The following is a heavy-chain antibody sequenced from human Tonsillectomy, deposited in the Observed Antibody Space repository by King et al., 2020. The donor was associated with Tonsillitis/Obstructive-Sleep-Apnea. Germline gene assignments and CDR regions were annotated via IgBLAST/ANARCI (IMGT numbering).Heavy chain of an antibody. J-gene: IGHJ6*03. D-gene: IGHD5-18*01. CDR2: INHSGST. CDR3: ARGRQDTAMVIYYYYYMDV. V-gene: IGHV4-34*01. Sequence: VQLQQWGAGLLKPSETLSLTCAVYGGSFSGYYWSWIRQPPGKGLEWIGEINHSGSTNYNPSLKSRVTISVDTSKNQFSLKLSSVTAADPAVYYCARGRQDTAMVIYYYYYMDVWGKGTTVTVSS. CDR1: GGSFSGYY.